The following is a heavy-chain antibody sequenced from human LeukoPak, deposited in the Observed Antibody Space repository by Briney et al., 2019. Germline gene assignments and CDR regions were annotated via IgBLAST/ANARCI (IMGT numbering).Heavy chain of an antibody. D-gene: IGHD7-27*01. CDR2: MNPNSGYT. CDR1: GYTFTNYD. V-gene: IGHV1-8*01. Sequence: ASVKVSCKASGYTFTNYDINWVRQATGQGLEWMGYMNPNSGYTVYAQKFQGRVTMTRNISISTAYMELSSLRSEDPAVYYCAKVPRELTGKWGQGTLVTVSA. J-gene: IGHJ4*02. CDR3: AKVPRELTGK.